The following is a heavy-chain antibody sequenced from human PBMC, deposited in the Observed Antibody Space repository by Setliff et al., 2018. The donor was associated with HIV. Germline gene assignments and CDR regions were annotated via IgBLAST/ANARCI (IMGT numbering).Heavy chain of an antibody. CDR3: ASSPAWRSDSGLHTFDY. J-gene: IGHJ4*02. Sequence: PSETLSLTCAVSGYSISNGYYWGWIRQPPGKGLEWIGNIYHSGNAYFHPSLKSRVTMSADTSKNQFSLKLSSVTAADTAVYYCASSPAWRSDSGLHTFDYWGQGTLVTVSS. D-gene: IGHD2-15*01. V-gene: IGHV4-38-2*01. CDR1: GYSISNGYY. CDR2: IYHSGNA.